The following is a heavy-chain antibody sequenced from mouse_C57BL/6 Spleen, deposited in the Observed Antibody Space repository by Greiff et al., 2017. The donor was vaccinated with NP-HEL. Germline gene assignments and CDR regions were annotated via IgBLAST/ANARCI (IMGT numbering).Heavy chain of an antibody. CDR1: GYTFTSYT. CDR3: ARGTVVADWYCDV. J-gene: IGHJ1*03. CDR2: INPSSGYT. V-gene: IGHV1-4*01. Sequence: QVQLQQSGAELARPGASVKMSCKASGYTFTSYTMHWVKQRPGQGLEWIGYINPSSGYTKYNQKFKDKATLTADKSSSTAYMQLSSLTSEDSAVYYCARGTVVADWYCDVWGTGTTVTVSS. D-gene: IGHD1-1*01.